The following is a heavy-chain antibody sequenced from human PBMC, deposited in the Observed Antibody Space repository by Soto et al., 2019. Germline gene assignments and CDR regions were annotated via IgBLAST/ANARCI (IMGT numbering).Heavy chain of an antibody. V-gene: IGHV3-7*01. CDR2: IKQDGSEE. CDR1: GFTFSSYW. Sequence: EVHLVESGGGLVQPGGSLRLSCVDSGFTFSSYWMSWVRQAPVKGLEWVGNIKQDGSEENYADSVKGRFTISRDNAKNSMYLQMNSLRVEDTAVYYCARIAASGRGWDVWGQGTTVVVSS. D-gene: IGHD6-13*01. J-gene: IGHJ6*02. CDR3: ARIAASGRGWDV.